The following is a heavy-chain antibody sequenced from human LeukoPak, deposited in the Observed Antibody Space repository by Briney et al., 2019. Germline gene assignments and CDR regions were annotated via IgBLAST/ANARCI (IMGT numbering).Heavy chain of an antibody. Sequence: GGSLRLSCAASGFTFSSYAMHWVRQAPGKGLEWVAVISYGGSNKYYADSVKGRFTISRDNSKNTLYLQMNSLRAEDTAVYYCASKTPLAVAGPGAFDIWGQGTMVTVSS. V-gene: IGHV3-30-3*01. CDR1: GFTFSSYA. J-gene: IGHJ3*02. CDR2: ISYGGSNK. CDR3: ASKTPLAVAGPGAFDI. D-gene: IGHD6-19*01.